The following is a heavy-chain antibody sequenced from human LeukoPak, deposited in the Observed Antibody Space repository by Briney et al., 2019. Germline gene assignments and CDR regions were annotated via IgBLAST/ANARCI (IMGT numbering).Heavy chain of an antibody. D-gene: IGHD2-15*01. Sequence: GGSLRLSCAASGFTFSSYAMSWVRQAPGKGLEWLSDISGSGDGTNYADSVRGRFTISRDNSKNTLYLQMNSLRAEDTAVYYCAKQARSWYVPTFDYWGQGTLVTVSS. V-gene: IGHV3-23*01. CDR1: GFTFSSYA. CDR2: ISGSGDGT. J-gene: IGHJ4*02. CDR3: AKQARSWYVPTFDY.